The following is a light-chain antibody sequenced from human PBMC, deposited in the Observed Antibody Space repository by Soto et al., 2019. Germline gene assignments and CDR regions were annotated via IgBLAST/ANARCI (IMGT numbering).Light chain of an antibody. CDR2: GAS. V-gene: IGKV3-20*01. CDR1: QSVSSTY. CDR3: HQYVSSWT. Sequence: EIVLTQSPGTLSLSPGERATLSCRASQSVSSTYVAWYQQKSGQAPRLLIYGASSRATGIPDRFSGSGSGTDLTLTISRLENEDFAVYYCHQYVSSWTFGQGTKVDIK. J-gene: IGKJ1*01.